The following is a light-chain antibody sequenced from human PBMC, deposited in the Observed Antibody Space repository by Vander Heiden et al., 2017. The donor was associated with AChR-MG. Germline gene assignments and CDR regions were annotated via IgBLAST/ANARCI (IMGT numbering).Light chain of an antibody. V-gene: IGKV1D-12*01. CDR1: QAIGNY. Sequence: DIQMTQSSSSVSASVGDRVTITCRASQAIGNYLAWYQQTPGKAPKLLIYAASSLQSGVPSRFSGSGSGTDFSLTIDNLQPEDFGTYYCQQANSFTLTFGGGTKVEIK. CDR2: AAS. J-gene: IGKJ4*01. CDR3: QQANSFTLT.